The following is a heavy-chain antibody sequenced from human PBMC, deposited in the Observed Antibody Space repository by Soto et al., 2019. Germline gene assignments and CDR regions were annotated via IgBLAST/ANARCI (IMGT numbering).Heavy chain of an antibody. CDR3: ARESYSYGPDFDY. CDR2: INPNSGGT. J-gene: IGHJ4*02. V-gene: IGHV1-2*04. CDR1: GYTFTGYY. Sequence: ASVKVSCKASGYTFTGYYMHWVRQAPGQGLEWMGWINPNSGGTNYAQKFQGWVTMTRDTSISTAYMELSRLRSDDTAVYYCARESYSYGPDFDYWGQGTLVTVSS. D-gene: IGHD5-18*01.